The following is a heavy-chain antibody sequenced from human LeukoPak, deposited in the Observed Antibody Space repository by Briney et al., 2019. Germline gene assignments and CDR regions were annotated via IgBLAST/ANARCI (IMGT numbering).Heavy chain of an antibody. D-gene: IGHD3-22*01. CDR2: INHSGST. V-gene: IGHV4-34*01. CDR1: GGSFSGYY. J-gene: IGHJ4*02. Sequence: SETLSLTCAAYGGSFSGYYWSWIRQPPGKGLEWIGEINHSGSTNYNPSLKSRVTISVDTSKNQFSQKLSSVTAADTAVCYCAGGREEYDSSGYPWYLDYWGQGTLVTVSS. CDR3: AGGREEYDSSGYPWYLDY.